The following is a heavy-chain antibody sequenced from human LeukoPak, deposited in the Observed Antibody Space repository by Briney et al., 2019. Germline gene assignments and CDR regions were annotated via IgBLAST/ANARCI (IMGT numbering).Heavy chain of an antibody. CDR1: GFTFSDYY. V-gene: IGHV3-11*04. D-gene: IGHD6-19*01. CDR2: ISSSGTAT. CDR3: ARRHSSVFEP. J-gene: IGHJ5*02. Sequence: GGSLRLSCAASGFTFSDYYMSWIRQAPGKGLEWVSYISSSGTATYYADSVQGRFIISRDNAKNSVHLQMNSLRAEDTAIYYCARRHSSVFEPWGQGTLVTVSS.